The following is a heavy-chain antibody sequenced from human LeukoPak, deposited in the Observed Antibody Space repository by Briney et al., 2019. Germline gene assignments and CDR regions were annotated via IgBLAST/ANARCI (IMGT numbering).Heavy chain of an antibody. D-gene: IGHD6-6*01. CDR2: IHFSGST. Sequence: SETLSLTCSVSVGSTCSYYWSWIGQPPGKGLEYIGYIHFSGSTNYNPSIKSRVTISADTSKNQFSLRLSSVTAADTAVYYCASLSSEFREYSSSNNWFDPGAREPWSPSPQ. CDR3: ASLSSEFREYSSSNNWFDP. V-gene: IGHV4-59*01. J-gene: IGHJ5*02. CDR1: VGSTCSYY.